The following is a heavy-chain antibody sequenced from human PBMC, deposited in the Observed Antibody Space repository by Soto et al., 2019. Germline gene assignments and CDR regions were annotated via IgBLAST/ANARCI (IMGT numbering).Heavy chain of an antibody. CDR1: GYTFTSYD. Sequence: ASVKVSCKASGYTFTSYDINWVRQATGQGLEWMGWMNPNSGNTHYAQKFQGRVTMTTDTSTSTAYMELWTLISDDTAVYYCARSWVTGKGGMDVWGQGTTVTVSS. D-gene: IGHD3-16*01. CDR3: ARSWVTGKGGMDV. CDR2: MNPNSGNT. V-gene: IGHV1-8*01. J-gene: IGHJ6*02.